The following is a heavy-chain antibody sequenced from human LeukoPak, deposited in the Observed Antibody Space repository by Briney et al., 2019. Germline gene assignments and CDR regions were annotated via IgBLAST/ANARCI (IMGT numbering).Heavy chain of an antibody. Sequence: GGSLRLSCAASGFTVSSNYMSWVRQAPGKGLEWVSVIYSGGSTYYADSVKGRFTISRDNAKNSLYLLMNSLRAEDTAVYYCAELGITMIGGVWGKGTTVTISS. J-gene: IGHJ6*04. D-gene: IGHD3-10*02. CDR2: IYSGGST. CDR3: AELGITMIGGV. V-gene: IGHV3-66*01. CDR1: GFTVSSNY.